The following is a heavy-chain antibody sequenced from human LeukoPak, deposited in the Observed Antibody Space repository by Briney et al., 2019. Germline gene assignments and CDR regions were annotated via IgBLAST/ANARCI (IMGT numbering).Heavy chain of an antibody. CDR1: GFTFSNSD. J-gene: IGHJ4*02. CDR2: ISSSSSYI. V-gene: IGHV3-21*01. CDR3: ARDRETIRGVIAY. Sequence: GGSLRLSCEVSGFTFSNSDMNWVRQAPGKGLEWVSSISSSSSYIYYADSVKGRFTISRDNAKNSLYLQMNSLRAEDTAVYYCARDRETIRGVIAYWGQGTLVTVSS. D-gene: IGHD3-10*01.